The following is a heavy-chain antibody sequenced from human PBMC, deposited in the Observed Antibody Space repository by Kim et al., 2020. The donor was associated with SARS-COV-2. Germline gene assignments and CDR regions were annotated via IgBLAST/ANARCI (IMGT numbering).Heavy chain of an antibody. Sequence: SETLSLTCTVSGGSISSGGYYWSWIRQHPGKGLEWIGYIYYSGSTYYNPSLKSRVTISVDTSKNQFSLKLSSVTAADTAVYYCARAQVTMVRGVIISGWGQGTLVTVSS. D-gene: IGHD3-10*01. CDR3: ARAQVTMVRGVIISG. J-gene: IGHJ4*02. V-gene: IGHV4-31*03. CDR2: IYYSGST. CDR1: GGSISSGGYY.